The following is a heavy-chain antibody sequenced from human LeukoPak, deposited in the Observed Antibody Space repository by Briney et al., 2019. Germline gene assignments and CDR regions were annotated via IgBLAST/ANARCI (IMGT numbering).Heavy chain of an antibody. CDR3: ARVLGWFDP. Sequence: SETLSLTCTVSGYSISSGYYWGWIRQPPGKGLEWIGYIYYSGSTNYNPSLKSRVTISVDTSKNQFSLKLSSVTAADTAVYYCARVLGWFDPWGQGTLVTVSS. V-gene: IGHV4-61*01. CDR2: IYYSGST. D-gene: IGHD2-15*01. CDR1: GYSISSGYY. J-gene: IGHJ5*02.